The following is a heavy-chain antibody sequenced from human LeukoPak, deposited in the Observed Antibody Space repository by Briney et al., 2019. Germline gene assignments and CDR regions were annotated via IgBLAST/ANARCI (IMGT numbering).Heavy chain of an antibody. CDR1: GFTFSSYW. J-gene: IGHJ4*02. D-gene: IGHD5-18*01. CDR2: IKEDGSEK. V-gene: IGHV3-7*01. CDR3: ARLSVIQLWLRIDY. Sequence: GGSLRLSCAASGFTFSSYWMSWVRQAPGKGLEWVAHIKEDGSEKYYVDSVKGRFTISRDNAKNSLYLQMNSLRAEDTAVYYCARLSVIQLWLRIDYWGQGTLVTVSS.